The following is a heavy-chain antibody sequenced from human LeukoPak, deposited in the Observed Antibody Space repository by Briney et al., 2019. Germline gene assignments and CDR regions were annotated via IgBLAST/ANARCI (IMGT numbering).Heavy chain of an antibody. CDR1: GGSISSSNW. V-gene: IGHV4-4*02. J-gene: IGHJ5*02. D-gene: IGHD3-22*01. CDR3: ARDLSLITTDWFDP. CDR2: IYHSGST. Sequence: SGTLSLTCAVSGGSISSSNWWSWVRQPPGKGLEWIGEIYHSGSTNYNPSLKSRVTISVDKSKNQFSLKLSSVTAADTAVYYCARDLSLITTDWFDPWGQGTLVTVSS.